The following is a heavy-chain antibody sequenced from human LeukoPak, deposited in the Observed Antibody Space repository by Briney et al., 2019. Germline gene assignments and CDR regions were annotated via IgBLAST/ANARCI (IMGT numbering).Heavy chain of an antibody. CDR1: GGSFSGYY. Sequence: SETLSLTCAVYGGSFSGYYWSWIRQPPGKGLEWIGEINHSGGTKYNPSLKSRVTISVDTSKNQFSQKLSSVTAADTAVYYCARDIAADYFDYWGQGTLVTVSS. CDR3: ARDIAADYFDY. V-gene: IGHV4-34*01. CDR2: INHSGGT. D-gene: IGHD6-13*01. J-gene: IGHJ4*02.